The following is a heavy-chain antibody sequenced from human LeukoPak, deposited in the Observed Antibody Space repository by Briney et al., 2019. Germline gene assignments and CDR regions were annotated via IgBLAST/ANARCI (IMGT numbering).Heavy chain of an antibody. J-gene: IGHJ4*02. D-gene: IGHD4-23*01. CDR1: GFTFSGYA. Sequence: PGRSLRLSCVASGFTFSGYAMHWVGQAPGKGLEWVAGMSYDGRNRYYADSVKDRFTISRDNSKNTLYLQMNSLRADDTAVYYCSRDHDYGGNDYWGQGTLVTVSS. CDR3: SRDHDYGGNDY. CDR2: MSYDGRNR. V-gene: IGHV3-30*01.